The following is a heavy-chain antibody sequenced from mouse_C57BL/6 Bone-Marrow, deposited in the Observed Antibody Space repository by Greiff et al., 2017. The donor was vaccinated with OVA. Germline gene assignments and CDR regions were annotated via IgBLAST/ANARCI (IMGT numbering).Heavy chain of an antibody. CDR1: GYAFTNYL. CDR2: INPGGGAT. Sequence: QVQLQESGAELVRPGPSVKVSCKASGYAFTNYLIEWVKQRPGQGLEWIGVINPGGGATNYNAKFKGQATRNADKSSSTAYLQPSSLTSEDSAVYFCSRFCYYGSSDYWGQGTLVTVSA. CDR3: SRFCYYGSSDY. V-gene: IGHV1-54*01. D-gene: IGHD1-1*01. J-gene: IGHJ3*01.